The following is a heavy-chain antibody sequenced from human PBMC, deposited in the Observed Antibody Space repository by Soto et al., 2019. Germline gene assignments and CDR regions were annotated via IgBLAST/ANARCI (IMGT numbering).Heavy chain of an antibody. D-gene: IGHD3-22*01. Sequence: GGSLRLSCAASGFTFSSYSMNWVRQAPGKGLEWVSYISSSSSTIYYADSVKGRFTISRDNAKNSLYLQMNSLRDEDTAVHYCARGLYYYDSRGYWGYWGQGTLVTVSS. CDR1: GFTFSSYS. J-gene: IGHJ4*02. V-gene: IGHV3-48*02. CDR3: ARGLYYYDSRGYWGY. CDR2: ISSSSSTI.